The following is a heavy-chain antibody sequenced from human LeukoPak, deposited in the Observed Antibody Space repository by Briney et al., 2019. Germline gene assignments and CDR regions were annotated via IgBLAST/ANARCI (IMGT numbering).Heavy chain of an antibody. CDR2: IYSGGST. CDR3: ARFDSIAVAGHEDY. Sequence: GGSLRLSCAASGFTVSSNYMSWVRQAPGKGLEWVSVIYSGGSTYYADSVKGRFTISRDNSKNTLYLQMNSLRAEDTAVYYCARFDSIAVAGHEDYWGQGTLVTVSS. CDR1: GFTVSSNY. D-gene: IGHD6-19*01. V-gene: IGHV3-53*01. J-gene: IGHJ4*02.